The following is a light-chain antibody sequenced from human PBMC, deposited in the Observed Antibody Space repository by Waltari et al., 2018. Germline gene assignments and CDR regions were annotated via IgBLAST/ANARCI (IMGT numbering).Light chain of an antibody. CDR1: SSNIGAGYD. V-gene: IGLV1-40*01. J-gene: IGLJ2*01. Sequence: QSGLTQPPSVSGAPGPRVTLSCTGSSSNIGAGYDVHWYQLFPGTAPKLLIYGNGNRPSGVPDRFSGSKSGTSASLAITGLQAEDEADYYCQSYDNTSGSIFGGGTKLTVL. CDR2: GNG. CDR3: QSYDNTSGSI.